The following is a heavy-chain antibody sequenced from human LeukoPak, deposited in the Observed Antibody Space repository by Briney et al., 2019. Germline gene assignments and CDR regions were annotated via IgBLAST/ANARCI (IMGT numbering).Heavy chain of an antibody. V-gene: IGHV3-48*01. CDR3: AKEGYSRGYYSYYYMDV. D-gene: IGHD6-13*01. CDR1: GITFSSYS. CDR2: ISSFSGTI. J-gene: IGHJ6*03. Sequence: GGSLRLSCVASGITFSSYSMNWVRQAPGKGLEWVSYISSFSGTINYADSVKGRFTISRDNSKNTLYVQMNSLRAEDTAVYYCAKEGYSRGYYSYYYMDVWGKGTTVTVSS.